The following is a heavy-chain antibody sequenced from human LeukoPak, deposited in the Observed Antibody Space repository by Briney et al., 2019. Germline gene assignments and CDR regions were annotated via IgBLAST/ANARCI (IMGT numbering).Heavy chain of an antibody. CDR3: ARDRITMVRGAPFDY. V-gene: IGHV3-30-3*01. CDR2: ISYDGSNK. J-gene: IGHJ4*02. CDR1: GFTFSSYA. D-gene: IGHD3-10*01. Sequence: PGGSLRLSCAASGFTFSSYAMHWVRQAPGKGLEWVAVISYDGSNKYYIDSVKGRFTISRDNSKNTLYLQMNSLRAEDTAVYYCARDRITMVRGAPFDYWGQGTLVTVSS.